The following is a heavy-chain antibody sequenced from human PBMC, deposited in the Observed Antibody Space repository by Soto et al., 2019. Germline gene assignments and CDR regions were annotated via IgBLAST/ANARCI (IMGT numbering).Heavy chain of an antibody. D-gene: IGHD4-17*01. CDR2: ISSSSSTI. CDR3: ARGLGSTVNPPVAFDI. J-gene: IGHJ3*02. Sequence: GVSLRLSCAASGFTFSSYSMNWVRQSPGKGLEWVSYISSSSSTIYYADSVKGRFAISRANAKNSLYLQMNSPRAEDTAVYYCARGLGSTVNPPVAFDIWGQGTMVTV. V-gene: IGHV3-48*01. CDR1: GFTFSSYS.